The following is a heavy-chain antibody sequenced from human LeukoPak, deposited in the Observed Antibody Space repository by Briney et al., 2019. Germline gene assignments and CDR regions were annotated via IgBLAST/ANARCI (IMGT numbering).Heavy chain of an antibody. Sequence: GGSLEISCKGSGYNFTSYWIGWGRQVPGKGVEGMGIIYPGDSDTRYSPSFQGQVTISADKSISTAYLQWSSLKASDTAMYYCARRDYDILTGAIDAFDIWGQGTMVTVSS. D-gene: IGHD3-9*01. CDR3: ARRDYDILTGAIDAFDI. CDR1: GYNFTSYW. V-gene: IGHV5-51*01. CDR2: IYPGDSDT. J-gene: IGHJ3*02.